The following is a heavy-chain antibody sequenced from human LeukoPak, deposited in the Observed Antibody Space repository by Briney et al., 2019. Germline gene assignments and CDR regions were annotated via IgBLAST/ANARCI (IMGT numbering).Heavy chain of an antibody. D-gene: IGHD2-2*02. V-gene: IGHV3-21*04. CDR3: AELGYCSSTSCYNLGLDY. CDR1: GFTFSSYS. Sequence: GGSLRLSCAASGFTFSSYSMNWVRQAPGKGLEWVSSISSSSSYIYYADSVKGRFTISRDNAKNSLYLQMNSLRAEDTAVYYCAELGYCSSTSCYNLGLDYWGQGTLVTVSS. CDR2: ISSSSSYI. J-gene: IGHJ4*02.